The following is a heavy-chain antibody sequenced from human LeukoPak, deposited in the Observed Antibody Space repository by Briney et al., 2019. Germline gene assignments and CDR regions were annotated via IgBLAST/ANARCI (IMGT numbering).Heavy chain of an antibody. CDR1: GFSLSSYS. CDR2: ISGTSKYI. D-gene: IGHD6-19*01. CDR3: SKTIAVADPTDY. Sequence: GGSLRFSCEGSGFSLSSYSMHWVRQAPGKGLEWVSSISGTSKYIHYSDSVKGRFTISRDNSKNSFYLQMNSLRVEDTAVYYCSKTIAVADPTDYWGQGTLVTVSS. V-gene: IGHV3-21*01. J-gene: IGHJ4*02.